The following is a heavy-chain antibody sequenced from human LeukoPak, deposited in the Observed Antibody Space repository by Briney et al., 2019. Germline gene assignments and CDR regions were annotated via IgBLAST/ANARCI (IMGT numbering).Heavy chain of an antibody. V-gene: IGHV1-46*01. Sequence: ASVKVSCKASGYTFTSYYMHWVRQAPGQGLEWMGIINPSGGSTSYAQKFQGRVTMTRDTSTSTVYMELSSLRSEDTAVYYCARVSSDCSSTSCYVYDASDIWGQGTMVTVSS. J-gene: IGHJ3*02. CDR2: INPSGGST. CDR1: GYTFTSYY. D-gene: IGHD2-2*01. CDR3: ARVSSDCSSTSCYVYDASDI.